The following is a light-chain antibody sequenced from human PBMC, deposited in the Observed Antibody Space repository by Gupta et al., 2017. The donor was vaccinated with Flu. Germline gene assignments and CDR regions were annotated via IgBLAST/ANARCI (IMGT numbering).Light chain of an antibody. J-gene: IGLJ1*01. CDR1: NSNIGKNS. CDR3: AAGDDHSNIYI. CDR2: DNR. V-gene: IGLV1-44*01. Sequence: QPVLTQPPSASGTPGQRVAISCSGSNSNIGKNSVHWYQQVPVTAPKLLIYDNRRWRSGVPARFSGSRSATSAALAISGLQTDDEADYYCAAGDDHSNIYIFGSGTKVTVL.